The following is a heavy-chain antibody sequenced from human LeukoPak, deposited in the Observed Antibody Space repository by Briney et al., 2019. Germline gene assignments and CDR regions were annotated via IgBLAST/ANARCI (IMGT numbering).Heavy chain of an antibody. CDR2: ISSSSSYI. J-gene: IGHJ4*02. Sequence: PGGSLRLSCAASGFTFSSYSMNWVRPAPGKGLEWVSSISSSSSYIYYADSVKGRFTISRDNAKNSLYLQMNSLRAEDTAVYYCAREYMVRGVMVNWGQGTLVTVSS. D-gene: IGHD3-10*01. CDR3: AREYMVRGVMVN. V-gene: IGHV3-21*01. CDR1: GFTFSSYS.